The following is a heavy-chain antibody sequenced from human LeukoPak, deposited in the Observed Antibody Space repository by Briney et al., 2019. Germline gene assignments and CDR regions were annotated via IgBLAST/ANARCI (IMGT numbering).Heavy chain of an antibody. D-gene: IGHD3-22*01. CDR3: AREITMIVVWGAFDI. Sequence: ASVKVSCKASGYTFTSNYIHWVRQAPGQGLEWMGMIYPRDDSTSYAQKFQGRVTITADESTSTAYMELSSLRSEDTAVYYCAREITMIVVWGAFDIWGQGTMVTVSS. J-gene: IGHJ3*02. CDR1: GYTFTSNY. V-gene: IGHV1-46*01. CDR2: IYPRDDST.